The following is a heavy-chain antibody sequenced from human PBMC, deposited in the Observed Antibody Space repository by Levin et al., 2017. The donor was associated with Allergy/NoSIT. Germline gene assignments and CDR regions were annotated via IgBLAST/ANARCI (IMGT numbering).Heavy chain of an antibody. CDR1: GFTISRHW. V-gene: IGHV3-7*04. CDR2: IKQDGSEK. Sequence: TGGSLRLSCAASGFTISRHWMRWVRQAPGKGLEWVADIKQDGSEKYYVDSVKGRFTISRDNAKNSLYLQMNSLRAEDTAVYYCARDGIQLWALDVWGQGTTVTVSS. J-gene: IGHJ6*02. CDR3: ARDGIQLWALDV. D-gene: IGHD5-18*01.